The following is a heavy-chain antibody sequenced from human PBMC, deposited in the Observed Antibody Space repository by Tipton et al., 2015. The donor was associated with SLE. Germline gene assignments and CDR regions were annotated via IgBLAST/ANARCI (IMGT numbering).Heavy chain of an antibody. CDR1: GGSISSHY. D-gene: IGHD5-24*01. V-gene: IGHV4-59*11. J-gene: IGHJ4*02. CDR2: IYYSGST. Sequence: TLSLTCTVSGGSISSHYWSWIRQPPGKGLEWIGYIYYSGSTNYNPPLKSRVTISVDTSKNQFSLKLSSVTAADTAVYYCARDPVETGFDYWGQGTLVTVSS. CDR3: ARDPVETGFDY.